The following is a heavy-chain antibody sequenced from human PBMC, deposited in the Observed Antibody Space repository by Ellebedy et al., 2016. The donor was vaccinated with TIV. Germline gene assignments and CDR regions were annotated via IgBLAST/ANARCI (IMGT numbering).Heavy chain of an antibody. CDR3: ARPMTTVMDYYYGMDV. D-gene: IGHD4-17*01. J-gene: IGHJ6*02. Sequence: GESLKISCAASGFTFSSYSMNWVRQAPGKGLEWVSSISSSSSYIYYADSVKGRFTISRDNSKNTLFLQMNSMRADDTAVYYCARPMTTVMDYYYGMDVWGQGTTVTVSS. V-gene: IGHV3-21*01. CDR2: ISSSSSYI. CDR1: GFTFSSYS.